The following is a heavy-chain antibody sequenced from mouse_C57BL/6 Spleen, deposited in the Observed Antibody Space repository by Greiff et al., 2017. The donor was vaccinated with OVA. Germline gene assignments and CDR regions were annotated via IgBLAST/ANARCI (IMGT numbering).Heavy chain of an antibody. Sequence: DVQLVESGGGLVQPGGSLSLSCAASGFTFTDYYMSWVRQPPGKALEWLGFIRNKANGYTTESSASVKGRFTISRDNSQSILYLQMNALRAEDSATYYCARSPLYYYAMDYWGQGTSVTVSS. CDR2: IRNKANGYTT. CDR1: GFTFTDYY. J-gene: IGHJ4*01. CDR3: ARSPLYYYAMDY. V-gene: IGHV7-3*01.